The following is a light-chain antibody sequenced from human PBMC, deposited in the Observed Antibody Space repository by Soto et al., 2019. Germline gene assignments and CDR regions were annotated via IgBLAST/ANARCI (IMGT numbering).Light chain of an antibody. CDR3: GTWDSSMSAAGWV. CDR1: RSNVGRNS. V-gene: IGLV1-51*01. CDR2: HND. Sequence: QSVVTQPPSASQTPGQRVTISCSGSRSNVGRNSVSWYQHVPGTAPKLLIYHNDKRPSGIPDRFSGSKSGTSATLGITGLQTGDEADYYCGTWDSSMSAAGWVFGGGTKLTVL. J-gene: IGLJ3*02.